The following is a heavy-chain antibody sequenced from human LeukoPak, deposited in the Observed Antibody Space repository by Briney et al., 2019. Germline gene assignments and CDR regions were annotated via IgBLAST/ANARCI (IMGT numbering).Heavy chain of an antibody. D-gene: IGHD3-10*01. Sequence: GGSLRLSCAASGFTFSRYNMNWVRQAPGKGLEWVSSISSSSSYIYYADSVKGRFTISRDNAKNSLYLQMNSLRAEDTAVYYCARDQGPCGSGSYYNELDAFDIWGQGTMVTVSS. V-gene: IGHV3-21*01. CDR2: ISSSSSYI. CDR3: ARDQGPCGSGSYYNELDAFDI. CDR1: GFTFSRYN. J-gene: IGHJ3*02.